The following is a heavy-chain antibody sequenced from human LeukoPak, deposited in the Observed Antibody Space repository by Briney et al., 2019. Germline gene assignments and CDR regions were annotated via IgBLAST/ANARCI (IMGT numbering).Heavy chain of an antibody. D-gene: IGHD3-10*01. CDR2: IYYSGST. J-gene: IGHJ5*02. CDR3: ARVFVVEWVLWFGELAGNNWFDP. CDR1: GDSISSRSYY. V-gene: IGHV4-39*07. Sequence: SETLSLTCTVSGDSISSRSYYWGWIRQPPGKGLEWIGSIYYSGSTYYNPSLKSRVTISVDTSKNQFSLKLSSVTAADTAVYYCARVFVVEWVLWFGELAGNNWFDPWGQGTLVTVSS.